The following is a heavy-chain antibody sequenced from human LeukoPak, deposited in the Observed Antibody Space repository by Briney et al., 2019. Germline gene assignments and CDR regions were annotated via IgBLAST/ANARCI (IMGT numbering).Heavy chain of an antibody. D-gene: IGHD5-18*01. J-gene: IGHJ5*02. Sequence: SETLSLTCAVYGGSFSGYYWSWIRQPPGKGLEWIGEINHSGSTNYNPSLKSRVTIAVDTSKNQFSLKLSSVTAADTAVYYCARGLRWGYSSGPRGDPWGQGTLVTVSS. V-gene: IGHV4-34*01. CDR3: ARGLRWGYSSGPRGDP. CDR1: GGSFSGYY. CDR2: INHSGST.